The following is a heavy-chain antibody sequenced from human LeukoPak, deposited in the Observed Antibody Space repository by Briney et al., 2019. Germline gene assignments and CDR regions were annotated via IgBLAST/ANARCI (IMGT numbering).Heavy chain of an antibody. Sequence: GASVKVSCKASGYTFTSYYMHWVRQAPGEGLEWMGIINSCGCCTSYLQKFQGRVTMTRDRSTRPVYIELSGLRAEDRAGYYFLRSTYCDYFVSRGYYYYMDVWGKGTTVTVSS. CDR2: INSCGCCT. D-gene: IGHD4-17*01. J-gene: IGHJ6*03. CDR1: GYTFTSYY. CDR3: LRSTYCDYFVSRGYYYYMDV. V-gene: IGHV1-46*01.